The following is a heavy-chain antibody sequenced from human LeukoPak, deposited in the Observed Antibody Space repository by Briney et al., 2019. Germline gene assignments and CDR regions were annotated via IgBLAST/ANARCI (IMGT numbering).Heavy chain of an antibody. Sequence: ASVKVSCKASGYTFTSYYMHWVRQAPGQGLEWMGIINPSGGSTSYAQKFQGRVTMTRDMSTSTVYMELSSLRSEDTAVYCCARDGSGGSHPGGRDWYFDLWGRGTLVTVSS. J-gene: IGHJ2*01. CDR2: INPSGGST. V-gene: IGHV1-46*01. CDR3: ARDGSGGSHPGGRDWYFDL. CDR1: GYTFTSYY. D-gene: IGHD2-15*01.